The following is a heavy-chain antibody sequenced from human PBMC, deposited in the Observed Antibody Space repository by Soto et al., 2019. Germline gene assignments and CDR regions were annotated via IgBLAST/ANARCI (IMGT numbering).Heavy chain of an antibody. D-gene: IGHD6-13*01. V-gene: IGHV3-48*02. Sequence: GGSLRLSCAASGFTFSSYSMNWVRQAPGKGLEWVSYISSSSSTIYYADSVKGRFTISRDNAKNSLYLQMNSLRDEDTAVYYCASVSGSNYYYYYGMDVWGQGTTVTVSS. CDR3: ASVSGSNYYYYYGMDV. CDR2: ISSSSSTI. CDR1: GFTFSSYS. J-gene: IGHJ6*02.